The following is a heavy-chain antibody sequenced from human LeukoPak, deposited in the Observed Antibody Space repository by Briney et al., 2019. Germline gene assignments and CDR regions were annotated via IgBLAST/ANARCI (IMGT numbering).Heavy chain of an antibody. CDR1: GGSFSGYY. D-gene: IGHD3-10*01. J-gene: IGHJ4*02. CDR3: VLRSRRSSRIDY. V-gene: IGHV4-34*01. Sequence: SETLSLTCAVYGGSFSGYYWSWIRQPPGKGLEWIGEINHSGSTNYNPSLKSRVTISVDTSKNQFSLKLSSVTAADTAVYYCVLRSRRSSRIDYWGQGTLVTVSS. CDR2: INHSGST.